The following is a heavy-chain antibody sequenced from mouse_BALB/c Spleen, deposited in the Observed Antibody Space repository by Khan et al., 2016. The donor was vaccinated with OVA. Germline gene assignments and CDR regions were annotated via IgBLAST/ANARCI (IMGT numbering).Heavy chain of an antibody. Sequence: QVQLQQSGPELVRPGVSVKISCKGSGYTFTDYAMYWVKQSHAESLEWIGLISTYSGNTNYNQKFKGKATMTVDKSSTTAYMELARLTSEDSAIXYWARPGYDGYYDYWGQGTTLTVSS. J-gene: IGHJ2*01. CDR1: GYTFTDYA. CDR2: ISTYSGNT. V-gene: IGHV1S137*01. CDR3: ARPGYDGYYDY. D-gene: IGHD2-3*01.